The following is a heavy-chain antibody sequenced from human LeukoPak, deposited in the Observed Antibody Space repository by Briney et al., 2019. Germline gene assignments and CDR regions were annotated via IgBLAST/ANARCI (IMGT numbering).Heavy chain of an antibody. J-gene: IGHJ6*03. CDR1: GGSISIGSYY. Sequence: SQTLSLTCTVSGGSISIGSYYWSWIRQPAGKGLEWIGRIYTRRSTNYNPSLKSRVTISVDPSKNQFSLKLSSVTAAHTAVYYRAXGXVDIVVVPASYYYYXDVXGKXXXXTV. CDR2: IYTRRST. D-gene: IGHD2-2*03. V-gene: IGHV4-61*02. CDR3: AXGXVDIVVVPASYYYYXDV.